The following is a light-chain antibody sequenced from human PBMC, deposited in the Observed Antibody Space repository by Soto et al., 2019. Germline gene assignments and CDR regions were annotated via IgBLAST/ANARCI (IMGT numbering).Light chain of an antibody. CDR2: AAS. Sequence: DIQLTQSPSFLSASVGDRVTITCRASQGISSYLVWYQQKPGKAPKLLIYAASTLQSGVPSRFSGSGSGPEFTLTISSLQPEDFATYYCQQLNSFPLTFGGGTKVEIK. CDR1: QGISSY. V-gene: IGKV1-9*01. CDR3: QQLNSFPLT. J-gene: IGKJ4*01.